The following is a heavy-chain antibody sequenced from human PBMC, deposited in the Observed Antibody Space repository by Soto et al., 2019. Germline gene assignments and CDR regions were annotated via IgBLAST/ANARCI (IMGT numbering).Heavy chain of an antibody. CDR3: AKDNPRCDP. CDR1: GFTFSSYG. V-gene: IGHV3-30*18. Sequence: QVQLVESGGGVVQPGRSLRLSCAASGFTFSSYGMHWVRQAPGKGLEWVAVISYDGSNKYYADSVKGRFTISRDNSKNTLYLQLTSRRPEHTAVYYCAKDNPRCDPSFQGTLVTVSS. CDR2: ISYDGSNK. J-gene: IGHJ5*02.